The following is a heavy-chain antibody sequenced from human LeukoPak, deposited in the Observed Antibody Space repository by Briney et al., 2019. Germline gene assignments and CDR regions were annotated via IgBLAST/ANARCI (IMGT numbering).Heavy chain of an antibody. CDR2: IYDSGST. CDR3: ARGREGFYDVLTGYYTPYYFDY. D-gene: IGHD3-9*01. V-gene: IGHV4-39*07. CDR1: GGSIRSGYYY. J-gene: IGHJ4*02. Sequence: SETLSLTCTVSGGSIRSGYYYWGWIRQPPGKGLEWIGSIYDSGSTYYNPSLKSRVTISVDRSKNQFSLKLSSVTAADTAVYYCARGREGFYDVLTGYYTPYYFDYWGQGTLVTVSS.